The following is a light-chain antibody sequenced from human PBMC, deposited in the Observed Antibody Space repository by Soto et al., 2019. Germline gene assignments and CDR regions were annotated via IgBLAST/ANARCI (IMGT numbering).Light chain of an antibody. CDR2: AAS. CDR1: QNINSY. J-gene: IGKJ4*01. V-gene: IGKV1-8*01. Sequence: AIRMTQSPSSLSASTGDTITITCRASQNINSYLAWYQQKPGKVPKLLIYAASTLQGGVPSRFSGSGSGTDFTLTISGLQSEDFETFYCQQYFTYPQTFGGGTKVEIK. CDR3: QQYFTYPQT.